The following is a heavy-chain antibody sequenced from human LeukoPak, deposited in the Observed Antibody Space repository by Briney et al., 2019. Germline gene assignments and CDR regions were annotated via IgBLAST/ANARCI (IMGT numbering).Heavy chain of an antibody. V-gene: IGHV3-11*01. CDR2: ISSSGSAI. CDR1: GFIFSDYY. Sequence: PGGSLRLSCAASGFIFSDYYMGWMRQAPGKGLEWVSYISSSGSAIYYADSVKGRFTLSRDNAKNSLYLQMNSLRAEDTAVYYCARARGSYSFDYWGQGTLATVSS. J-gene: IGHJ4*02. CDR3: ARARGSYSFDY. D-gene: IGHD3-10*01.